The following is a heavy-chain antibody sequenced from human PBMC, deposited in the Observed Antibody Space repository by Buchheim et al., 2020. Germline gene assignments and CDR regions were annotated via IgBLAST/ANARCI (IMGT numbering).Heavy chain of an antibody. CDR1: GFTFSSYG. CDR2: ISYDGSNK. D-gene: IGHD3-22*01. CDR3: AKDRWYYDSSGYYHYFDY. V-gene: IGHV3-30*18. J-gene: IGHJ4*02. Sequence: QVQLVESGGGVVQPGRSLRLSCAASGFTFSSYGMHWVRQAPGKGLEWVAVISYDGSNKYYADSVKGRFTISRDNSKNTLYLQMNSLRAEDTAVYYCAKDRWYYDSSGYYHYFDYWGQGTL.